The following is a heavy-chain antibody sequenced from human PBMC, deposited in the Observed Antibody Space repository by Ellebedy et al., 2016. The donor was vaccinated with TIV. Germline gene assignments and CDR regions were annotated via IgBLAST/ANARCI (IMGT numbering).Heavy chain of an antibody. D-gene: IGHD1-1*01. CDR1: GYTFTSHH. Sequence: AASVKVSCKASGYTFTSHHMHWVRQVPGQGLEWMGWFSPKNNDRKYAQKFEGCVTMSRDTSISTAYMEVSRLRPDDTAVYYCARGTGTTGTSFDYWGQGALVIVSS. J-gene: IGHJ4*02. CDR2: FSPKNNDR. CDR3: ARGTGTTGTSFDY. V-gene: IGHV1-2*04.